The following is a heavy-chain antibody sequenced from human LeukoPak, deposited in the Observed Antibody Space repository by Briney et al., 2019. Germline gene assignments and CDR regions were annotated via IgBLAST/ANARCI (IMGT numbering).Heavy chain of an antibody. D-gene: IGHD6-6*01. V-gene: IGHV3-33*06. Sequence: GGSLRLSCAASGFTFSSYGMHWVRQAPGKGLEWVAVIWYDGSNKYYADSVKGRFTISRDNSKNTLYLQMNSLRAEDTAVYYCAKGSLASSSSAFDYWGQGTLATVSS. CDR3: AKGSLASSSSAFDY. CDR2: IWYDGSNK. CDR1: GFTFSSYG. J-gene: IGHJ4*02.